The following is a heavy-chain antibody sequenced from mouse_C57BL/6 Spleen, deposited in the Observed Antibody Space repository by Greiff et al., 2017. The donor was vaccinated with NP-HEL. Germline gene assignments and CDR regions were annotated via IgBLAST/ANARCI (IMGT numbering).Heavy chain of an antibody. CDR2: IDPSDSYT. V-gene: IGHV1-59*01. Sequence: QVQLQQPGAELVRPGTSVKLSCKASGYTFTSYWMHWVKQRPGQGLEWIGVIDPSDSYTNYNQKFKGKATLTVDTSSSTAYMQLSSLTSEDSAVYYCARGNYYGNLHYYAMDYWGQGTSVTVSS. D-gene: IGHD2-1*01. CDR1: GYTFTSYW. J-gene: IGHJ4*01. CDR3: ARGNYYGNLHYYAMDY.